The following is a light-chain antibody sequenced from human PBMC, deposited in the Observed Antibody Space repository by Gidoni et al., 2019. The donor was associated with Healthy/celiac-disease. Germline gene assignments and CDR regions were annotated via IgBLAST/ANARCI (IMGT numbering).Light chain of an antibody. Sequence: DLQLTQSPSFLSASVGDRVTITCRASQGISSYLAWYQQKPGKAPKLLIYAASTLQSGFPSRFSGSGSGTEFTLTISSLQPEDFATYYCQQLNSYPRTFGGGTKVEIK. CDR3: QQLNSYPRT. V-gene: IGKV1-9*01. CDR1: QGISSY. J-gene: IGKJ4*01. CDR2: AAS.